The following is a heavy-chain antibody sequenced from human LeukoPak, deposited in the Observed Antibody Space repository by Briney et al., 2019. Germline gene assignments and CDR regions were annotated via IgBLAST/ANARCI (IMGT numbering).Heavy chain of an antibody. J-gene: IGHJ4*02. Sequence: GGSLRLSCAASGFNFNSYAMNWVRQAPGKGLEWISYMTGNSKTINYADSVKGRFTISRDNAENSLFLQMNRLRAEDTAIYYCARSRDWYADYWGQGSLVTVSS. V-gene: IGHV3-48*01. CDR1: GFNFNSYA. CDR2: MTGNSKTI. CDR3: ARSRDWYADY. D-gene: IGHD3-9*01.